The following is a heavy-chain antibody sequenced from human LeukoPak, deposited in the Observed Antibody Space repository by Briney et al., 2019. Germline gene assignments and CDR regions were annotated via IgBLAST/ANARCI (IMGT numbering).Heavy chain of an antibody. CDR2: IYYSGST. Sequence: SETLSLTCTVSGGSISSSSYYWGWIRQPPGKGLEWIGSIYYSGSTYYNPSLQSRVTISIDTSKNQFSLKLNSVTAADTAVYYCARKLWSYYFDYWGQGTLVTVSS. J-gene: IGHJ4*02. D-gene: IGHD3-10*01. CDR1: GGSISSSSYY. V-gene: IGHV4-39*01. CDR3: ARKLWSYYFDY.